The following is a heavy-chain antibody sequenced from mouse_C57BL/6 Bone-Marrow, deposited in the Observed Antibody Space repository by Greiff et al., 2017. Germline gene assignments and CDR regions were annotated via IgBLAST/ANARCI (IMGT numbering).Heavy chain of an antibody. CDR1: GYTFTEYT. CDR2: FYPGSGSI. D-gene: IGHD2-1*01. V-gene: IGHV1-62-2*01. Sequence: QVQLQQSGAELVKPGASVKLSCKASGYTFTEYTIHWVKQRPGQGLEWIGWFYPGSGSIKYNEKFKDKATLTADKSSSTGYMQLSRLTSEDSAVYFCARHEVYYGNYPYAMDYWGQGTSVTVSS. J-gene: IGHJ4*01. CDR3: ARHEVYYGNYPYAMDY.